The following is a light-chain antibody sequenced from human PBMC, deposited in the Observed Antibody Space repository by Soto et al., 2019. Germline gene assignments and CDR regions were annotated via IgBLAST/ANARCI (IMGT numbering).Light chain of an antibody. CDR1: QSISNW. Sequence: DIQMTQSPSTLSASVGDRVTITCRASQSISNWLAWYQQKAGKAPKLLIYDASNLETGVPSRFSGSGSGTEFTLTISSLQPDDFATYYCHQYNSYHTFGGGTKGDIK. CDR3: HQYNSYHT. V-gene: IGKV1-5*01. J-gene: IGKJ4*01. CDR2: DAS.